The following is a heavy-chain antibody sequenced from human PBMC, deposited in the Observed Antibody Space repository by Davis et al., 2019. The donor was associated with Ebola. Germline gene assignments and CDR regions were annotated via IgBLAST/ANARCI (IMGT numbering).Heavy chain of an antibody. Sequence: PGGSLRLSCAASGFTVSSNYMSWVRQAPGKGLEWVSVIYSGGSTYYADSVKGRFTISRDNSKNTLYLQMNSLRAEDTAVYYCARVKGEMATMYYFDYWGQGTLVTVSS. J-gene: IGHJ4*02. V-gene: IGHV3-53*01. D-gene: IGHD5-24*01. CDR3: ARVKGEMATMYYFDY. CDR1: GFTVSSNY. CDR2: IYSGGST.